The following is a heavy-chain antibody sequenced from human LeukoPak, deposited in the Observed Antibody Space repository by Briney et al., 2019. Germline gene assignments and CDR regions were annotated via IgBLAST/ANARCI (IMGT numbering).Heavy chain of an antibody. J-gene: IGHJ6*03. V-gene: IGHV3-21*01. CDR1: GLTFSSYS. CDR3: ARDQGHYYGSGSYYAGNYYMDV. D-gene: IGHD3-10*01. Sequence: PGGSLRLSCAASGLTFSSYSMNWVRQAPGKGLEWVSSISSSSSYIYYADSVKGRFTISRDNAKNSLYLQMNSLRAEDTAVYYCARDQGHYYGSGSYYAGNYYMDVWGKGTTVTVSS. CDR2: ISSSSSYI.